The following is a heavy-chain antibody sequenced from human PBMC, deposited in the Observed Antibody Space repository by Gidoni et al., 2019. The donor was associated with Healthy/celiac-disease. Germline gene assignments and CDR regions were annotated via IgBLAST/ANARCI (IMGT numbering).Heavy chain of an antibody. V-gene: IGHV3-30*01. CDR2: ISYDGSNK. CDR1: GFTLRSYA. J-gene: IGHJ6*02. CDR3: ARDEEVPSYYGMDV. Sequence: QVQLVESGGGGVSPGRSRSLSCAAAGFTLRSYAMHWVRQAPGKGLAWVAVISYDGSNKDYADSVKGRFTISRGNSKNTVYLRMNSLRAEDTAVYYCARDEEVPSYYGMDVWGQGTTVTVSS.